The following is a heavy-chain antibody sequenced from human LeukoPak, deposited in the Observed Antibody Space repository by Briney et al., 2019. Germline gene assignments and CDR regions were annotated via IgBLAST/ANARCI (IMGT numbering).Heavy chain of an antibody. V-gene: IGHV4-39*07. Sequence: SETLSLTCTVSGASISSSTYYWGWIRQPPGKGLEWIGSASYSGNTYYNPSLKSRVTILVDTSKNQFSLKLSSVTAADTAVYYCARGPTMVRGVRSFLSAVTKFDYWGQGTLVTVSS. CDR1: GASISSSTYY. CDR3: ARGPTMVRGVRSFLSAVTKFDY. D-gene: IGHD3-10*01. CDR2: ASYSGNT. J-gene: IGHJ4*02.